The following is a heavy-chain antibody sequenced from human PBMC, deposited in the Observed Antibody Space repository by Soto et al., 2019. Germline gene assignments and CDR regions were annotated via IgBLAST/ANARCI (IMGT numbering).Heavy chain of an antibody. CDR3: ARHRVLWFGDPNSFDY. D-gene: IGHD3-10*01. Sequence: QLQLQESGPGLVKPSETLSLTCTVSGGSISSSSYYWGWIRQPPGKGLEWIGSIYYSGSTYYNPSLKSRVTISVDTSKNQFSLKLSSVTAADTAVYYCARHRVLWFGDPNSFDYWGQGTLVTVSS. CDR2: IYYSGST. J-gene: IGHJ4*02. CDR1: GGSISSSSYY. V-gene: IGHV4-39*01.